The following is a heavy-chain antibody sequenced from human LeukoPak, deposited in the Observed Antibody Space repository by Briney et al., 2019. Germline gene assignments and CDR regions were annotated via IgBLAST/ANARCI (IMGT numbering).Heavy chain of an antibody. D-gene: IGHD1-26*01. CDR1: GFTFSIYA. CDR3: AKVGPQYYYGMDV. V-gene: IGHV3-23*01. CDR2: ISASTGST. Sequence: GGSLRLSCAASGFTFSIYAMSWVRQAPGKGLEWLSSISASTGSTYYADSVKGRFTISRDNSKNTLYLQMNSLRAEDTALYYCAKVGPQYYYGMDVWGQGTTVTVSS. J-gene: IGHJ6*02.